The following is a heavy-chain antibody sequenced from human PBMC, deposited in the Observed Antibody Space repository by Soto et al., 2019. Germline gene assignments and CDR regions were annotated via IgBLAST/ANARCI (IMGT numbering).Heavy chain of an antibody. CDR3: ATLRFCTSSSCYGREGGY. CDR1: GFTFSSYA. CDR2: ISGTGANT. D-gene: IGHD2-2*01. Sequence: EVQLLESGGGLVQPGGSLRLYCAASGFTFSSYAMSCVRQVPGKGLEWVSAISGTGANTYYADSGKGRFTISRDNSKNTLYLKMISLRADDAAVYYCATLRFCTSSSCYGREGGYWGQGTLVTVSS. V-gene: IGHV3-23*01. J-gene: IGHJ4*02.